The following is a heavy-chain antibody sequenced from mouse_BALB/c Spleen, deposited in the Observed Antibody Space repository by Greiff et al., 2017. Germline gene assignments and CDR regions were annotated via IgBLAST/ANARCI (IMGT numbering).Heavy chain of an antibody. CDR2: IRNKANGYTT. CDR3: ARDGNYFDY. J-gene: IGHJ2*01. CDR1: GFTFTDYY. V-gene: IGHV7-3*02. Sequence: DVMLVESGGGLVQPGGSLRLSCATSGFTFTDYYMSWVRQPPGKALEWLGFIRNKANGYTTEYSASVKGRFIISRDNSQSILYLQMNTLRAEDSATYYCARDGNYFDYWGQGTTLTVSS.